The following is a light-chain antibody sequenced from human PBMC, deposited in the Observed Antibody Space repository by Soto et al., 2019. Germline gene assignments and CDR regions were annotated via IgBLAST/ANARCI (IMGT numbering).Light chain of an antibody. CDR1: QGLVHRDGNTY. V-gene: IGKV2-24*01. J-gene: IGKJ4*01. CDR3: LPSTHFPPT. Sequence: DVVVTQTPLSLPVTLGQPASISCTSSQGLVHRDGNTYLNWLQQRPGQPPRLLIYKISTRFSGVPDRSSGSGAGSDFTLTISRVEAEDAVIYYCLPSTHFPPTFGGGTKVEIK. CDR2: KIS.